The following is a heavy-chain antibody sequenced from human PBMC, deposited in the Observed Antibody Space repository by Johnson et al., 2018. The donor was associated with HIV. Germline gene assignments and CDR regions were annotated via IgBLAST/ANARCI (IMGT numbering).Heavy chain of an antibody. Sequence: QVQLVESGGGVVQPGRSLRLSCAASGFTFSSYGMHWVRQAPGKGLEWVAVISYDGSNKYYADSVKGRFTISRDNDKSSVYMQMNNLRAEDTAFYYCARRDSGSLSFDLWGQGTMVTVSS. CDR2: ISYDGSNK. J-gene: IGHJ3*01. D-gene: IGHD1-26*01. CDR1: GFTFSSYG. V-gene: IGHV3-30*03. CDR3: ARRDSGSLSFDL.